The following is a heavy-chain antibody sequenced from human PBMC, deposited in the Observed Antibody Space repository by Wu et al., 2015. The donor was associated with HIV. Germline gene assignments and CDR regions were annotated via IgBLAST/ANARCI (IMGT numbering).Heavy chain of an antibody. V-gene: IGHV1-46*01. CDR1: GYTFTSYY. D-gene: IGHD3-10*01. CDR2: INPSGGST. CDR3: ARDLGLWFGELLTQVGMDV. Sequence: QVQLVQSGAEVKKPGASVKVSCKASGYTFTSYYMHWVRQAPGQGLEWMGIINPSGGSTSYAQKFQGRVTMTRDTSTSTVYMELSSLRSEDTAVYYCARDLGLWFGELLTQVGMDVWGQGTTVTVSS. J-gene: IGHJ6*02.